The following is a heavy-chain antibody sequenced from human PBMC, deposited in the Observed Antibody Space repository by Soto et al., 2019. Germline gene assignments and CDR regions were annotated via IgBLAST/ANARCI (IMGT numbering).Heavy chain of an antibody. J-gene: IGHJ5*02. V-gene: IGHV3-21*01. CDR1: GFTFSSYS. CDR3: ARALRQVIITGYWFDP. D-gene: IGHD3-9*01. CDR2: ISSSSSYI. Sequence: PGGSLRLSCAASGFTFSSYSMNWVRQAPGKGLEWVSSISSSSSYIYYADSVKGRFTISRDNAKNSLYLQMNSLRAEDTAVYYCARALRQVIITGYWFDPWGQGTLVTVSS.